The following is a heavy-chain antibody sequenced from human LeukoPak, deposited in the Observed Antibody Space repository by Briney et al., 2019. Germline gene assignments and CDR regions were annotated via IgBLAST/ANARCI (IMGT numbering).Heavy chain of an antibody. V-gene: IGHV1-46*01. Sequence: ASVKVSCKASGRTSSNYAINWVRQAPGQGLEWMGIINPSGGSTIYAHKFQGRVTMTRDMSTSTVYMELNSLRSEDTAMYYCARDRSAAAAGRSWYFDLWGRGTLITVSS. CDR3: ARDRSAAAAGRSWYFDL. CDR2: INPSGGST. D-gene: IGHD6-13*01. J-gene: IGHJ2*01. CDR1: GRTSSNYA.